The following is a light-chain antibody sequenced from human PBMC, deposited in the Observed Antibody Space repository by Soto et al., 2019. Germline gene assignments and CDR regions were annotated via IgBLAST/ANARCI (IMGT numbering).Light chain of an antibody. CDR1: QSISSW. CDR2: IAS. Sequence: STLSASVGDRVTITCRASQSISSWLAWYQKKTGKAPEFLIYIASSLQIGFPSMFSCSGSGTEFTLTISSLQPDDFATYYCQQYNNYSAFGQGTKVDIK. V-gene: IGKV1-5*03. J-gene: IGKJ1*01. CDR3: QQYNNYSA.